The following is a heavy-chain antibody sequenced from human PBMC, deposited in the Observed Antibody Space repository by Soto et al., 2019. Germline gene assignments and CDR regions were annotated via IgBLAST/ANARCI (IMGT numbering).Heavy chain of an antibody. CDR2: IYATGTT. V-gene: IGHV4-4*07. Sequence: SQTLSLTCTVSGASISGFYWSWIRKSAGKGLEWIGRIYATGTTDYNPSLKSRVMMSVDTSKKQFSLKLRSVTAADTAVYYCVRDGTKTLRDWFDPWGQGISVTVSS. J-gene: IGHJ5*02. D-gene: IGHD1-1*01. CDR1: GASISGFY. CDR3: VRDGTKTLRDWFDP.